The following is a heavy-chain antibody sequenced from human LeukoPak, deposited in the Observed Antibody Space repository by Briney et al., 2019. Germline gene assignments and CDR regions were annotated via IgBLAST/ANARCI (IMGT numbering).Heavy chain of an antibody. V-gene: IGHV3-30*03. CDR2: VSNDGGKK. CDR1: GFSFSDFD. D-gene: IGHD3-10*01. CDR3: ASDWRVVRGLLKGVIDY. J-gene: IGHJ4*02. Sequence: GGSLRLSCAASGFSFSDFDMHWVRQAPGKGLEWLAVVSNDGGKKYYVDSVKGRFTVSRDNSKNTLYLQMNSLRAEDTAVYYCASDWRVVRGLLKGVIDYWGQGTLVTVSS.